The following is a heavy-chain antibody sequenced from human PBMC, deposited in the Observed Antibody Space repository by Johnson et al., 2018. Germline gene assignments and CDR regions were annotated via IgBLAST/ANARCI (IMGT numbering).Heavy chain of an antibody. CDR1: QFTFSSYG. J-gene: IGHJ3*02. CDR2: TSYDGSNK. V-gene: IGHV3-30*18. CDR3: AKDVNRYCTVNSGAGVSDI. Sequence: QVQLVQSGGGVVQPGRSLRLSCVASQFTFSSYGMHWVRQAPGKGLEWVAGTSYDGSNKYYAHSVKGRFTISRDNSKNTLHLQMSGLRTGDTAVYHCAKDVNRYCTVNSGAGVSDIWGQGTNVTVSS. D-gene: IGHD2-8*02.